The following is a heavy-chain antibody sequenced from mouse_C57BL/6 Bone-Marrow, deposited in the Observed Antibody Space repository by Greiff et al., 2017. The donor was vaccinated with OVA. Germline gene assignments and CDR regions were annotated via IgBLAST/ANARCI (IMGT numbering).Heavy chain of an antibody. J-gene: IGHJ4*01. CDR3: TAATATGAMDY. V-gene: IGHV6-3*01. Sequence: EVQGVESGGGLVQPGGSMKLSCVASGFTFSNYWMNWVRQSPEKGLEWVAQIRLKSDNYATHYAESVKGRFTISRDDSKSSVYLQMNNLRAEDTGIYYCTAATATGAMDYWGQGTSVTVSS. D-gene: IGHD1-2*01. CDR1: GFTFSNYW. CDR2: IRLKSDNYAT.